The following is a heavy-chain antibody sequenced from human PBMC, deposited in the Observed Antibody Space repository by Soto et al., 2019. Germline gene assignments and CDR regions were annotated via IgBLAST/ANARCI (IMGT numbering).Heavy chain of an antibody. D-gene: IGHD3-22*01. Sequence: QVQLQESGPGLVKPSQTLSLTCTVSGGSISSGDYYWSWIRQPPGKGLECIGYIYYSGSTYYNPSLKSRVTISVDTSKNQFSLKLSSMTAADTAVYYCARVPLYDSSGRSYYFDYWGQGTLVTVSS. V-gene: IGHV4-30-4*01. CDR1: GGSISSGDYY. CDR3: ARVPLYDSSGRSYYFDY. J-gene: IGHJ4*02. CDR2: IYYSGST.